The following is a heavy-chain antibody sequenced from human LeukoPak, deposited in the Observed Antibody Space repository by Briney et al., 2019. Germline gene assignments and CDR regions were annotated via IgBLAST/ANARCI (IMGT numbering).Heavy chain of an antibody. Sequence: GGTLSLSCAASGFSFDDYAMRWVRPAPGTGLEGVSLISGDGGSTYYVDSVKGRFTISRDNSKNSLYLQINSLRTEDTAWYYWAKDSLGDGYNSRFDYWGQGTLVTVSP. CDR1: GFSFDDYA. J-gene: IGHJ4*02. D-gene: IGHD5-24*01. CDR3: AKDSLGDGYNSRFDY. CDR2: ISGDGGST. V-gene: IGHV3-43*02.